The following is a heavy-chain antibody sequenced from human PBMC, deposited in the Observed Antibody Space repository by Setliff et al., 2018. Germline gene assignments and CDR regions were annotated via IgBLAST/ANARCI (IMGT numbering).Heavy chain of an antibody. Sequence: ASVKVSCKASGGTFSSYAISWVRQAPGQGLEWMGGIIPILGIANYAQKFQGRVTITADESTSTAYMELSSLRSEDTAVYYCASSHYDSSGPILDYWGQGTLVTVSS. CDR3: ASSHYDSSGPILDY. CDR1: GGTFSSYA. J-gene: IGHJ4*02. CDR2: IIPILGIA. D-gene: IGHD3-22*01. V-gene: IGHV1-69*10.